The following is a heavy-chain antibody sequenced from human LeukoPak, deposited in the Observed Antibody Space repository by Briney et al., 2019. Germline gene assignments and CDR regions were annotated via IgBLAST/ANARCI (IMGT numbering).Heavy chain of an antibody. Sequence: TPSETLSLTCTVSGGSISSSSYYWGWIRQPPGKGLEWIGSIYYSGSTYYNPSLKSRVTISVDTSKNQFSLKLSSVTAADTAVYYCASPGSSGSYFDYWGQGTLVTVSS. J-gene: IGHJ4*02. CDR2: IYYSGST. CDR1: GGSISSSSYY. CDR3: ASPGSSGSYFDY. V-gene: IGHV4-39*01. D-gene: IGHD3-22*01.